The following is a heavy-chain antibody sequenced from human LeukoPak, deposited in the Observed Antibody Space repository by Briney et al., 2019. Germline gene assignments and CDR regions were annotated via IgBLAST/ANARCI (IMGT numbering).Heavy chain of an antibody. V-gene: IGHV4-61*02. CDR2: IYTSGST. D-gene: IGHD3-3*01. CDR1: GGSISSGSYY. CDR3: ARHAAIDFWSGYYPDY. J-gene: IGHJ4*02. Sequence: SETLSLTCTVSGGSISSGSYYWSWIRQPAGKGLEWIGRIYTSGSTNYNPSLKSRVTISVDTSKNQFSLKLSSVTAADTAVYYCARHAAIDFWSGYYPDYWGQGTLVTVSS.